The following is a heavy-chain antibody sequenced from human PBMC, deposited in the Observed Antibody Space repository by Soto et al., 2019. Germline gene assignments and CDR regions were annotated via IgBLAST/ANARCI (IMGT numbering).Heavy chain of an antibody. Sequence: QITLKESGPTLVKPTQTLTLTCTFSGFSLSTSGVGVGWIRQPPGKALEWLALIYWDDDKRYSPSLETRLTVTKDTSKNQVVLTMTNTDPVDTATYYCAHNYDISPGYYRGVIYFVYWGQGTLVTVSS. V-gene: IGHV2-5*02. J-gene: IGHJ4*02. D-gene: IGHD3-9*01. CDR3: AHNYDISPGYYRGVIYFVY. CDR2: IYWDDDK. CDR1: GFSLSTSGVG.